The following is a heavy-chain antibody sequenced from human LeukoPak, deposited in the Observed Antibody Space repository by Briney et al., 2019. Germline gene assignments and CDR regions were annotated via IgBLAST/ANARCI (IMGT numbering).Heavy chain of an antibody. D-gene: IGHD1-26*01. V-gene: IGHV1-2*02. CDR2: INGNSGGT. CDR3: ARDKGVLVRATHNYYYYMDV. Sequence: GAAVKVSCKASGYTFTGYYLHWLRRAPGQGLEWMGWINGNSGGTNYAQKFQGRVTMTRDTSISTAYMELSRLRSDDTAVYSCARDKGVLVRATHNYYYYMDVWGKETTVTVSS. CDR1: GYTFTGYY. J-gene: IGHJ6*03.